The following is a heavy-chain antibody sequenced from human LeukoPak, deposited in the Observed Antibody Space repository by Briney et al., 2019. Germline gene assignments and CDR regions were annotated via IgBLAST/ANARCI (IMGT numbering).Heavy chain of an antibody. CDR1: GGSISSGGYY. J-gene: IGHJ4*02. Sequence: SETLSLTCTVSGGSISSGGYYWSWIRQHPGKGLEWIGYIFYSGSTYYNPSLKSRVTISVDTSKNQFSLKLSSVTAADTAVYYCARDPPIGYCSGGSCYEDGDYWGQGTLVTVSS. D-gene: IGHD2-15*01. CDR3: ARDPPIGYCSGGSCYEDGDY. V-gene: IGHV4-31*03. CDR2: IFYSGST.